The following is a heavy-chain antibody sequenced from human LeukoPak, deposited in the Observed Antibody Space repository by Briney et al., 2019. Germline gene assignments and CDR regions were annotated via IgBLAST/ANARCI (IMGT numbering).Heavy chain of an antibody. J-gene: IGHJ5*02. Sequence: SETLSLTCTVSGGSISSYYWSWIQQPAGKGLEWIGRIYTSENTNYNPSLMSRVTMSVDTSKNQFSLKLSSVTAADTAVYYCARDRCSNGVCSNWFDPWGQGTLVTVSS. CDR1: GGSISSYY. CDR3: ARDRCSNGVCSNWFDP. V-gene: IGHV4-4*07. CDR2: IYTSENT. D-gene: IGHD2-8*01.